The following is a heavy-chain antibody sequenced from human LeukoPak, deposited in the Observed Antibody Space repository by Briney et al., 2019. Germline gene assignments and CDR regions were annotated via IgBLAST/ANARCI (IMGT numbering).Heavy chain of an antibody. Sequence: GGSLRLSCAASGFAFDDYTMHWVRQAPGKGLEWVSLISWDGGSTYYADSVKGRFTISRDNSKNTLYLQMNSLRAEDTAVYYCAKSGQGPYYFDNWGQGTLVTVSS. CDR1: GFAFDDYT. D-gene: IGHD1-14*01. V-gene: IGHV3-43*01. CDR3: AKSGQGPYYFDN. J-gene: IGHJ4*02. CDR2: ISWDGGST.